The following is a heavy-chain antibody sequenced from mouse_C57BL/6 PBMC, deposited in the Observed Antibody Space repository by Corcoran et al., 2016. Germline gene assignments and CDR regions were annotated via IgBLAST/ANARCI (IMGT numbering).Heavy chain of an antibody. Sequence: QIQLVQSGPERKKPGETVKISCTASVYTFTEYPMHWVKQAPGQGFKWMGMIYTDTGEPTYAEEFKGRFAFSLETSASTADLPNNNLKNEDTATYFCGAQGNFAYWGQGTMVTVSA. CDR1: VYTFTEYP. D-gene: IGHD3-2*02. J-gene: IGHJ3*01. CDR2: IYTDTGEP. V-gene: IGHV9-1*01. CDR3: GAQGNFAY.